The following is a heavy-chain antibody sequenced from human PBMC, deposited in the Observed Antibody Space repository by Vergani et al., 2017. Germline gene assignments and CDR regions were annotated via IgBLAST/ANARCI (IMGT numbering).Heavy chain of an antibody. CDR1: GFTFSSYS. V-gene: IGHV3-21*01. Sequence: EVQLVESGGGLVKPGGSLRLSCAASGFTFSSYSMNWVRQAPGKGLEWVSSISSSSSYIYYADSVKGRFTISRDNAKNSLYLQMNSLRAEDTAVYYCAGDYWSGQSYIDYWGQGTLVTVSS. D-gene: IGHD3-3*01. CDR2: ISSSSSYI. J-gene: IGHJ4*02. CDR3: AGDYWSGQSYIDY.